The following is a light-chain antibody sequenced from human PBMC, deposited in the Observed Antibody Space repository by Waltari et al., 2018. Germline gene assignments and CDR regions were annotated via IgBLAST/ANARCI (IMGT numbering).Light chain of an antibody. Sequence: QSALTQPPSASGSPGQSITIPCTGISTDVEGSDPVFWYQQHPGKAPKLLIYEVTKRPSGVPDRFSGSKSDNTASLAVSGLQAEDEADYYCSSYAGGSSLMFGGGTKLTVL. J-gene: IGLJ3*02. CDR2: EVT. V-gene: IGLV2-8*01. CDR3: SSYAGGSSLM. CDR1: STDVEGSDP.